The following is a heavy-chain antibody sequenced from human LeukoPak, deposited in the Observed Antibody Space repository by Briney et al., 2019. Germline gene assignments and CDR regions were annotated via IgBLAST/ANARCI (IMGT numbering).Heavy chain of an antibody. CDR2: IYPGDSET. CDR3: ARRDYYGSGSYYFRY. CDR1: GYRFTNYW. D-gene: IGHD3-10*01. J-gene: IGHJ4*02. V-gene: IGHV5-51*01. Sequence: GESLKISCKGSGYRFTNYWIGWVRQMPGKGLEWMGIIYPGDSETRYSPSFQGQVTISADKSISTAYLQWSSLKASDTAMYYCARRDYYGSGSYYFRYWGQGTLVTVSS.